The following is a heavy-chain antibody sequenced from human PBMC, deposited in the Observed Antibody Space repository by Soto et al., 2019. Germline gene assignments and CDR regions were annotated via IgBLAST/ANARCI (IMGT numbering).Heavy chain of an antibody. D-gene: IGHD2-21*02. CDR1: GGTFSSYA. J-gene: IGHJ6*02. V-gene: IGHV1-69*01. CDR3: ARPLVVVTAIRSDYYYYGMDV. Sequence: QVQLVQSGAEVKKPGSSVKVSCKASGGTFSSYAISWVRQAPGQGLEWMGGIIPIFGTANYAQKFQGRVTITADESTSTAYMELSSLRSEDTAVYYWARPLVVVTAIRSDYYYYGMDVWGQGTTVTVSS. CDR2: IIPIFGTA.